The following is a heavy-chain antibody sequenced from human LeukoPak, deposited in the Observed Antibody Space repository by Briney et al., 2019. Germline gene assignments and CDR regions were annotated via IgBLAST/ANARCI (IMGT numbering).Heavy chain of an antibody. J-gene: IGHJ4*01. CDR3: ARDSGYDYFDY. CDR2: IYYSGST. CDR1: GGSISSYY. Sequence: SETLSLTCTVSGGSISSYYWNWIRQPPGKGLEWIGYIYYSGSTNYNPSLKSRVTISVDTSKNQFSLKLSSVTAADTAVYYCARDSGYDYFDYWGHGTLVTVSS. D-gene: IGHD5-12*01. V-gene: IGHV4-59*01.